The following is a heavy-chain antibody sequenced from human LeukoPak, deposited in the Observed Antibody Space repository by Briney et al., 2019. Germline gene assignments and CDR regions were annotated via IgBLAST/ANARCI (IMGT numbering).Heavy chain of an antibody. D-gene: IGHD5-18*01. V-gene: IGHV3-23*01. CDR2: ISGSGGST. CDR1: GFTFSSYA. CDR3: ARRIQLWSRPFDY. J-gene: IGHJ4*02. Sequence: PGGSLRLSCAASGFTFSSYAMSWVRQAPGKGLEWVSAISGSGGSTYYADSVKGRFTISRDNPKNTLYLQMNSLRAEDTAVYYCARRIQLWSRPFDYWGQGTLVTVSS.